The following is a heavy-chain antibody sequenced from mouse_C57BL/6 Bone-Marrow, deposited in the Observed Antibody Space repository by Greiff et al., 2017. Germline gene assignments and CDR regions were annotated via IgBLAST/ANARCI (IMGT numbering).Heavy chain of an antibody. J-gene: IGHJ4*01. CDR1: GFNIKDDY. D-gene: IGHD1-1*01. V-gene: IGHV14-4*01. CDR2: IDPENGDT. CDR3: TVHYYGSSYYAMDY. Sequence: EVKLMESGAELVRPGASVKLSCTASGFNIKDDYMHWVKQRPEQGLEWIGWIDPENGDTEYASKFQGKATITADTSSNTAYLQLSSLTSEDTAVYYCTVHYYGSSYYAMDYWGQGTSVTVSS.